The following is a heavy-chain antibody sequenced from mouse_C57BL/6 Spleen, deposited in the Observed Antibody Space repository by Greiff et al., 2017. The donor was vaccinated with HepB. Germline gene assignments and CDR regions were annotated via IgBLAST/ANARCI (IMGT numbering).Heavy chain of an antibody. CDR2: ISNGGGST. J-gene: IGHJ1*03. D-gene: IGHD1-1*01. V-gene: IGHV5-12*01. CDR3: ARPSTVVATEYFDV. CDR1: GFTFSDYY. Sequence: EVQGVESGGGLVQPGGSLKLSCAASGFTFSDYYMYWVRQTPEKRLEWVAYISNGGGSTYYPDTVKGRFTISRDNAKNTLYLQMSRLKSEDTAMYYCARPSTVVATEYFDVWGTGTTVTVSS.